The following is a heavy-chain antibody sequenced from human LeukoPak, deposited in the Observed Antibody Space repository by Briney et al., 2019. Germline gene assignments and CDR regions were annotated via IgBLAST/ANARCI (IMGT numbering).Heavy chain of an antibody. CDR1: GFTFSSYA. V-gene: IGHV3-30-3*01. CDR3: ARDRTYYYDSSGYYDY. CDR2: ISYDGSNK. Sequence: GGSLRLSCAASGFTFSSYAMHWVRQAPGKGLEWVAVISYDGSNKYYADSVKGRFTISRDNAKNSLYLQMNSLRDEDTAVYYCARDRTYYYDSSGYYDYWGQGTLVTVSS. D-gene: IGHD3-22*01. J-gene: IGHJ4*02.